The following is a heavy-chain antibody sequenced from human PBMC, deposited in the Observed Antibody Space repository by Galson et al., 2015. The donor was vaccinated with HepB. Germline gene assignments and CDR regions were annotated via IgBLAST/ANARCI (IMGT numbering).Heavy chain of an antibody. J-gene: IGHJ4*02. CDR1: GFSFSTYA. V-gene: IGHV3-23*01. D-gene: IGHD3-3*01. CDR3: ARAGNYDFWSGYPIDY. Sequence: SLRLSCAASGFSFSTYAMSWVRQAPGKGLKWVSGISGSGGSTYYADSVKGRFTISRDNAKNSLYLQMNSLRAEDTAVYYCARAGNYDFWSGYPIDYWGQGTLVTVSS. CDR2: ISGSGGST.